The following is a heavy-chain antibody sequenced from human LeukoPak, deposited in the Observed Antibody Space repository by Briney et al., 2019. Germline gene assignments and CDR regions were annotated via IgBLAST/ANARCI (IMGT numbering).Heavy chain of an antibody. CDR2: ISSSSYI. CDR3: ARDLLGWNYLFDY. D-gene: IGHD1-7*01. V-gene: IGHV3-21*01. CDR1: GFTFSSYS. J-gene: IGHJ4*02. Sequence: LGGSLRLSCAASGFTFSSYSMNWVRQAPGKGLEWVSSISSSSYIFYADSVKGRFTISRDNAKNSLYLQMNSLRAEDTAVYYCARDLLGWNYLFDYWGQGTLVTVSS.